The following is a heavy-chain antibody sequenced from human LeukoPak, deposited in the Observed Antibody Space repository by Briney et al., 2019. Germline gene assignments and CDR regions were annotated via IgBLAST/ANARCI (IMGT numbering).Heavy chain of an antibody. CDR3: ARDLKEQWLVARYYYYYGMDV. Sequence: QRGGSLRLSCAASGFTFSRYVMHWVRQAPGKGLEWVAVISYDGSNKYYADSVKGRFTISRDNSKNTLYLQMNSLRAEDTAVYYCARDLKEQWLVARYYYYYGMDVWGQGTTVTVSS. CDR1: GFTFSRYV. J-gene: IGHJ6*02. CDR2: ISYDGSNK. V-gene: IGHV3-30-3*01. D-gene: IGHD6-19*01.